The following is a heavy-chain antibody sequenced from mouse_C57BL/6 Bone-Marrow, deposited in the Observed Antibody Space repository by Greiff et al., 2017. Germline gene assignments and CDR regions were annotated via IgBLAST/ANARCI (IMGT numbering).Heavy chain of an antibody. CDR1: GFNIKDDY. CDR2: IDPDNGDT. V-gene: IGHV14-4*01. CDR3: TSSPSYFDY. J-gene: IGHJ2*01. D-gene: IGHD1-1*01. Sequence: VQLQQSGAELVRPGASVKLSCTASGFNIKDDYMPWVKQRPEQGLEWIGWIDPDNGDTEYASKFQGKATITADTSSNTAYLQLSSLTSEDTAVYYCTSSPSYFDYWGQGTTLTVSS.